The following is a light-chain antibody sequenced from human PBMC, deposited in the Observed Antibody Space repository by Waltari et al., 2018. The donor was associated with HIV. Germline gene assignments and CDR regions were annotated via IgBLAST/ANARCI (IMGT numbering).Light chain of an antibody. CDR1: TSDPGNYNL. Sequence: QSALPQPASVSGSPGKSIPISCTGTTSDPGNYNLVSWYQLYPGKAPKLIMYEDNKRPSGVSNRFSGSKSADTASLTISGLQAEDEADYYCCAYAGGLEFGGGTKLTVL. J-gene: IGLJ2*01. CDR2: EDN. CDR3: CAYAGGLE. V-gene: IGLV2-23*01.